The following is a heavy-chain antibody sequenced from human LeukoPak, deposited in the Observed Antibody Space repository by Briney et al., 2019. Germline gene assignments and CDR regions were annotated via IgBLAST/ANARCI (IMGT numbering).Heavy chain of an antibody. Sequence: GGSLRLSCAASGFTFSSYWMSWVRQAPGKGLEWVSAIGGSGSDTSYTDSVKGRFTISRDNSKSTLYLQMNSLRAEDTAVYHCAKTLRDLEWLTGELDVWGQGTAVTVSS. D-gene: IGHD3-3*01. V-gene: IGHV3-23*01. CDR2: IGGSGSDT. CDR1: GFTFSSYW. CDR3: AKTLRDLEWLTGELDV. J-gene: IGHJ6*02.